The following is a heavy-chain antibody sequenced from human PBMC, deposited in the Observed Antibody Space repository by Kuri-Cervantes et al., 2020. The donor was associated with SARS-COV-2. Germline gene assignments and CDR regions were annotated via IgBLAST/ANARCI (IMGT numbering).Heavy chain of an antibody. Sequence: ASVKVSCKASGYTFTSYGISWVRQAPGQGLEWMGWISAYNGNTNYAQKLQGRVTMTTDTSTSTAYMELRSLRSDDTAVYYCAKGVAAADSHYFDYWGQGTLVTVSS. J-gene: IGHJ4*02. CDR1: GYTFTSYG. CDR3: AKGVAAADSHYFDY. V-gene: IGHV1-18*01. CDR2: ISAYNGNT. D-gene: IGHD6-13*01.